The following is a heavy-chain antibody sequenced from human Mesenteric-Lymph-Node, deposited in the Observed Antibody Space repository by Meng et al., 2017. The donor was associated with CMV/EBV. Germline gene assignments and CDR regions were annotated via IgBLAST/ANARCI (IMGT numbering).Heavy chain of an antibody. Sequence: INSGGYYWSWIRQPPGKGLEWIGYIYYSGSTYYNPSLKSRLTISVDTSKNQFSLKLSSVTAADTAVYYCARGGGLGYCSSTTCPEDVWGQGTTVTVSS. V-gene: IGHV4-30-4*08. J-gene: IGHJ6*02. CDR2: IYYSGST. CDR3: ARGGGLGYCSSTTCPEDV. CDR1: INSGGYY. D-gene: IGHD2-2*01.